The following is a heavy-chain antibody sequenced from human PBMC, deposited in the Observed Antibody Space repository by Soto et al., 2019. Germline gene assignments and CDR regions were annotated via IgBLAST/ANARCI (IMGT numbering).Heavy chain of an antibody. Sequence: EVQLVESGGGLVKPGGSLRLSCAASGFTFRSYTMNWVRQAPGKGLEWVSSISSSSSYIYYADSLKGRFTISRDNAKNPLYLQMNSLRAEDTAVYYCARDHRYGDYPFDYWGQGTLVTVSS. CDR2: ISSSSSYI. CDR1: GFTFRSYT. CDR3: ARDHRYGDYPFDY. V-gene: IGHV3-21*01. D-gene: IGHD4-17*01. J-gene: IGHJ4*02.